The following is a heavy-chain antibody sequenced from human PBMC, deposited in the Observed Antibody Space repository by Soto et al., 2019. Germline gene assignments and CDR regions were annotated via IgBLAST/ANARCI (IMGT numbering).Heavy chain of an antibody. Sequence: QVQLQQWGAGLLKPSETLSLTCAVYGGSFSGYYWSWIRQPPGKGLEWIGEINHSGSTNYNPSLKSRVTISVDTSKNQFSLKLSSVTAADTAVYYYARGRLGYCSGGSCRALRFDIWGQGTMVTVSS. J-gene: IGHJ3*02. D-gene: IGHD2-15*01. V-gene: IGHV4-34*01. CDR3: ARGRLGYCSGGSCRALRFDI. CDR1: GGSFSGYY. CDR2: INHSGST.